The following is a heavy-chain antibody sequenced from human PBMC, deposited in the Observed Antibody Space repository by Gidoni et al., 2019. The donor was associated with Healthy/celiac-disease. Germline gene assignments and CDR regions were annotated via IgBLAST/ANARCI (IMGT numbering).Heavy chain of an antibody. Sequence: EVQPVESGGGLVKPGGSLRLSCAAPGFTFSNAWMNWFRQAPGKGLEWVGRIKSKTDGGTTDYAAPVKGRFTISRDDSKNTLYLQMNSLKTEDTAVYYCTTDHMVQGVNYWGQGTLVTVSS. CDR3: TTDHMVQGVNY. CDR1: GFTFSNAW. CDR2: IKSKTDGGTT. J-gene: IGHJ4*02. D-gene: IGHD3-10*01. V-gene: IGHV3-15*07.